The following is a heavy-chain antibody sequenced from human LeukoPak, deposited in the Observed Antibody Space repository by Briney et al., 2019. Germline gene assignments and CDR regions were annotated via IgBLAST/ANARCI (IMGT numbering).Heavy chain of an antibody. J-gene: IGHJ4*02. CDR3: ARERFYYDSSGPYYFDY. Sequence: PGGSLRLSCAASGFTFSSYAMPWVRQAPGKGLEWVAVISYDGSNKYYADSVKGRFTISRDNSKNTLYLQMNSLRAEDTAVYYCARERFYYDSSGPYYFDYWGQGTLVTVSS. D-gene: IGHD3-22*01. CDR2: ISYDGSNK. CDR1: GFTFSSYA. V-gene: IGHV3-30-3*01.